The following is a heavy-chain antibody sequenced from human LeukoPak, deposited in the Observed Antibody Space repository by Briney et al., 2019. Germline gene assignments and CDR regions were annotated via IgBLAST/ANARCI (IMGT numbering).Heavy chain of an antibody. CDR3: ARSDYCSGTSCYVGAFDI. J-gene: IGHJ3*02. CDR2: IGSSSNYI. D-gene: IGHD2-2*01. CDR1: GFTFSNYS. V-gene: IGHV3-21*01. Sequence: PGGSLRLSCAASGFTFSNYSMDWVRQAPGKGLEWVSAIGSSSNYILYADPVKGRFTISRDNAKNSLFLQMNSLRAEDTAVYYCARSDYCSGTSCYVGAFDIWGQGTVVTVSS.